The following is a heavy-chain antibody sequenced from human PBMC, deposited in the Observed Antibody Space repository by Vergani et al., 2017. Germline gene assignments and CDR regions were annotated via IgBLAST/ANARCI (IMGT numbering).Heavy chain of an antibody. CDR3: ARRVTMVRGVSNWFDP. D-gene: IGHD3-10*01. J-gene: IGHJ5*02. V-gene: IGHV3-21*05. CDR1: GFTFSSYS. CDR2: ISSSSSTI. Sequence: EVQLVESGGGLVKPGGSLRLSCAASGFTFSSYSMNWVRKAPGKGLGLVSYISSSSSTIYYADSVKGGFTISRDNAKNSLYLQMKSLRAEDTAVYYCARRVTMVRGVSNWFDPWGQGTLVTVSS.